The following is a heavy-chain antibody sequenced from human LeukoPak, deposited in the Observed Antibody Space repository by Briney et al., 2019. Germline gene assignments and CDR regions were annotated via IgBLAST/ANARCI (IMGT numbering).Heavy chain of an antibody. Sequence: SVKVSCKASGGTFSSYAIIWVRQAPGQGLEWMGRIIPILGIANYAQKFQGRVTITADKSTSTAYMELSSLRSEDTAVYYCARPSTVTGPYDAFDIWGQGTMVTVSS. V-gene: IGHV1-69*04. CDR1: GGTFSSYA. CDR3: ARPSTVTGPYDAFDI. D-gene: IGHD4-17*01. J-gene: IGHJ3*02. CDR2: IIPILGIA.